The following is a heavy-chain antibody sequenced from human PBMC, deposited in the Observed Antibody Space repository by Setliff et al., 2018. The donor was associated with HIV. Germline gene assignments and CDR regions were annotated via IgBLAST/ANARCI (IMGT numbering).Heavy chain of an antibody. CDR2: ISGYSGHT. V-gene: IGHV1-18*01. Sequence: ASVKVSCKTSGYTFSDYDVAWVRQAPGQGLEWMGWISGYSGHTSYAQNFQGRVTMTTDTSTNTAYLELRGLRSDDTAIYYCARVQHAVVYSFEWFLMDFWGQGTLVTVSS. J-gene: IGHJ4*02. CDR3: ARVQHAVVYSFEWFLMDF. CDR1: GYTFSDYD. D-gene: IGHD3-3*01.